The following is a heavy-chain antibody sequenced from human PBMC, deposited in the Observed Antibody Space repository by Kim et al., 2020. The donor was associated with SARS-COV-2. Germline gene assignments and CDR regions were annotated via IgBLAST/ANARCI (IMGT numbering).Heavy chain of an antibody. CDR2: LTADGSTT. J-gene: IGHJ6*02. CDR3: ARLPLPGMAPDGTNYYYGLDV. Sequence: GGSLRLSCAASGFSLSNYLMHWVRQAPGEGLVWVSRLTADGSTTYSADSVKGRFTISRDIAKNTVYLQMNSLRAEDTAVYYCARLPLPGMAPDGTNYYYGLDVWGQGTTVTVSS. D-gene: IGHD6-13*01. V-gene: IGHV3-74*01. CDR1: GFSLSNYL.